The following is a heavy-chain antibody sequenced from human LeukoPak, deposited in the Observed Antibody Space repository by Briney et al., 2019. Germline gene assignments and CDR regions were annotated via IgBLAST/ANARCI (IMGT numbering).Heavy chain of an antibody. J-gene: IGHJ4*02. CDR1: GFTFSSYA. V-gene: IGHV3-23*01. CDR3: AKGHSGSWSQTFY. D-gene: IGHD1-26*01. CDR2: ISGSVSST. Sequence: GGSLRLSCAASGFTFSSYAMSWVRQTPGKGLEWLSTISGSVSSTYYAEPVKGRFTISRENSQNTLYLQMNSLGAEAAAVYYCAKGHSGSWSQTFYWGQGTLVTVSS.